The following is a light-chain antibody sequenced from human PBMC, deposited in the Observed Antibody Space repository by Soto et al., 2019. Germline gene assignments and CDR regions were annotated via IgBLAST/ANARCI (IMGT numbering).Light chain of an antibody. J-gene: IGKJ1*01. CDR3: QKYGSSPRT. CDR2: GAS. Sequence: EIVLTQSPGTLSLSPGERATLSCRGSQSVSSSYLAWYQQKPGQAPRLLMFGASTRATGIPDRFSGSGSGTDFTLTISRLEPEDFAVYFCQKYGSSPRTCGQGTKVDIK. V-gene: IGKV3-20*01. CDR1: QSVSSSY.